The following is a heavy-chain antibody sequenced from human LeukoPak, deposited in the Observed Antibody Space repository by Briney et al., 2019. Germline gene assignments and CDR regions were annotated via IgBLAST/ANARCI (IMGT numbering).Heavy chain of an antibody. CDR1: GFTFSSYW. J-gene: IGHJ4*02. CDR3: ARNNYDFWSGYYYYFDY. Sequence: GGSLRLSCVASGFTFSSYWMSWVRQAPGKGLEWVANIKQDGSEKYYVDSVKGRFTISRDNAKNSLYLQMNSLRAEDTAVYYCARNNYDFWSGYYYYFDYWGQGTLVTVSS. CDR2: IKQDGSEK. V-gene: IGHV3-7*01. D-gene: IGHD3-3*01.